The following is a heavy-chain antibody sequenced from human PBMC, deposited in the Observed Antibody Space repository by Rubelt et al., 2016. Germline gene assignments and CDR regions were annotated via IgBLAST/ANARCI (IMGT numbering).Heavy chain of an antibody. D-gene: IGHD5-18*01. J-gene: IGHJ4*02. CDR2: LCFSGST. V-gene: IGHV4-39*06. Sequence: LQLQESGPGLVKPSETLSLTCSVSGGSISSSSYYWGWIRQPPGKGLEWIGGLCFSGSTYSNPSPKSRGHISVDTAQNQLALKGRPVTAAETAVYYCARASGYSYGYRDDWGQGTLVTVSS. CDR1: GGSISSSSYY. CDR3: ARASGYSYGYRDD.